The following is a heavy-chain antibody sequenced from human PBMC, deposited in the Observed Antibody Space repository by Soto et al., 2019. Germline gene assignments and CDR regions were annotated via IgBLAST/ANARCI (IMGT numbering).Heavy chain of an antibody. J-gene: IGHJ3*02. D-gene: IGHD2-2*01. Sequence: SETLSLTCTVSGGSISSYYWSWIRQPPGKGLEWIGYIYYSGSTNYNPSLKSRVTISVDTSKNQFSLKLSSVTAADTAVYYCARAGRYCSSTSCSDHDAFDIWGQGTMVTVSS. V-gene: IGHV4-59*01. CDR2: IYYSGST. CDR1: GGSISSYY. CDR3: ARAGRYCSSTSCSDHDAFDI.